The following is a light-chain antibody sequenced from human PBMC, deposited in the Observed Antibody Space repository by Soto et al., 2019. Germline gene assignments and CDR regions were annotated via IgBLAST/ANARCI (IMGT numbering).Light chain of an antibody. CDR2: DAS. CDR3: QQYYSWPRGT. CDR1: QSVSSY. V-gene: IGKV3-15*01. J-gene: IGKJ1*01. Sequence: IVLTQSPGTLSLSPGERATLSCRVSQSVSSYLAWYQQKPGQAPRLLIYDASTRATGVPARFSGSGSGTEFTLTISSLQSADFATYYCQQYYSWPRGTFGQGTKVDI.